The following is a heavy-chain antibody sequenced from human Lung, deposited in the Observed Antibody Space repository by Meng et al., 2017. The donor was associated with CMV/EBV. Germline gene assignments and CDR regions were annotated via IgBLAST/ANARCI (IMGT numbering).Heavy chain of an antibody. V-gene: IGHV3-74*01. CDR1: GFTFSRCW. CDR2: TNEDGTIT. D-gene: IGHD7-27*01. Sequence: EVQLVGSGGGLVHPGVSLRLSCAASGFTFSRCWMHWVRQAPGKGLVWVSRTNEDGTITNYADSVKGRFTISRDNAENTLYLQMNSLRAEDTAVYYCARDLSGASDFWGQGTLVTVSS. J-gene: IGHJ4*02. CDR3: ARDLSGASDF.